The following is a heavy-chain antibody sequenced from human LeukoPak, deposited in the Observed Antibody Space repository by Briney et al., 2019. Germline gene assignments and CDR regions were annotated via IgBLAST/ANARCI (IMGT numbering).Heavy chain of an antibody. D-gene: IGHD2-21*01. J-gene: IGHJ4*02. V-gene: IGHV1-18*01. CDR1: GYTFTSYG. Sequence: VRVSCKASGYTFTSYGISWVRQAPGQGLEWMGWISAYNGNTNYAQKLQGRVTMTTDTSTSTAYMELRSLRSDGTAVYYCAGDRAEVGIPHFFDYWGQGTLVTDSS. CDR2: ISAYNGNT. CDR3: AGDRAEVGIPHFFDY.